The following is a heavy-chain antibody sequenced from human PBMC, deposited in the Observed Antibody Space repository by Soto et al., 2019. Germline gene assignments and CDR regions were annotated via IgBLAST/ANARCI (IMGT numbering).Heavy chain of an antibody. Sequence: ASVKVSCKAFGYTFTTYPMHWVRQAPGQRLEWIGWINVVHGNTKYSQKFQDRVTITRDTSASTVYMGLSSLRSEDTAVYYCARAYDLLTGYPSFDYWGQGTLVTVSS. CDR2: INVVHGNT. J-gene: IGHJ4*02. V-gene: IGHV1-3*01. CDR1: GYTFTTYP. CDR3: ARAYDLLTGYPSFDY. D-gene: IGHD3-9*01.